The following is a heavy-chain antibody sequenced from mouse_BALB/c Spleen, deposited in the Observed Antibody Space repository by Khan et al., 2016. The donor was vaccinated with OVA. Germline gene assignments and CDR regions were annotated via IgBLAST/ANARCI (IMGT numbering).Heavy chain of an antibody. CDR2: IYPGSGST. CDR1: GYTFTDYV. D-gene: IGHD1-1*01. J-gene: IGHJ3*01. CDR3: ARGGYSVFAY. V-gene: IGHV1-77*01. Sequence: QVQLQQSGPELVKPGASVKTSCKASGYTFTDYVINWVKQRTGQGLEWIGDIYPGSGSTYYNEKFKGKAKLTADKSSNTAYMQLSSLTFEDSAVYFWARGGYSVFAYWGQGTLVTVSA.